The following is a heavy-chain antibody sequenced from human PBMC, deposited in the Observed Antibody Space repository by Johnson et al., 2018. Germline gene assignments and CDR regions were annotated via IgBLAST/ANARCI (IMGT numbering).Heavy chain of an antibody. CDR2: ISGSGGTK. V-gene: IGHV3-23*04. D-gene: IGHD2-15*01. CDR3: AAAYQNYHYYYDMDV. CDR1: GFTFSSYA. J-gene: IGHJ6*03. Sequence: VQLVESGGGLVQPGGSLRLSCAASGFTFSSYAMNWVRQAPGKGLQWVSAISGSGGTKYYADSVKGRFTISRDNSRNTLDLRNNSLRADDTAVYYCAAAYQNYHYYYDMDVWGKGTTVTVSS.